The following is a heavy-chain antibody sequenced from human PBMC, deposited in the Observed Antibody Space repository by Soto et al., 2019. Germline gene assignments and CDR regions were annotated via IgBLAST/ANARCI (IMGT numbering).Heavy chain of an antibody. CDR1: GFTFSSYA. CDR3: ARDRVPSTVTTPVY. J-gene: IGHJ4*02. V-gene: IGHV3-30-3*01. Sequence: QVQLVESEGGVVQPGRSLRLSCAASGFTFSSYAMHWVRQAPGKGLEWVAVISYDGSNKYYADSVKGRFTISRDNSKNALYLQMNSLRAEDTAVYYCARDRVPSTVTTPVYWGQGTLVTVSS. D-gene: IGHD4-17*01. CDR2: ISYDGSNK.